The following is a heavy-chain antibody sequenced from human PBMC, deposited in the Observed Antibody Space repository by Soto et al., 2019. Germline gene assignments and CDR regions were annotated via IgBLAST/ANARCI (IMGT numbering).Heavy chain of an antibody. Sequence: QVQLVQSGAEEKKPGASVKVSCKASGYTFTNYAMHWVRQAPGQGLEWMGWINTGNGNTRYSQKFQGSVTITRDTSANTVYMELSSLRSEDTALYYCARGRDGYIHYWGQGTLVTVSS. CDR1: GYTFTNYA. CDR3: ARGRDGYIHY. J-gene: IGHJ4*02. D-gene: IGHD5-12*01. V-gene: IGHV1-3*04. CDR2: INTGNGNT.